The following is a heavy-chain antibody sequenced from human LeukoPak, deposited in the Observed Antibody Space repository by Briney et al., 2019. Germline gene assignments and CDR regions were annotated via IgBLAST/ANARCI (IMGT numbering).Heavy chain of an antibody. J-gene: IGHJ5*02. CDR3: ARVRRYALVVPAAISVGCNWFDP. Sequence: ASVKVSCKASGYTFTSYYMHWVRQAPGQGLEWMGIINPSGGSTSYAQKFQGRVTMTRDTSTSTVYMELSSLRAEDTAVYYCARVRRYALVVPAAISVGCNWFDPWGQGTLVTVSS. D-gene: IGHD2-2*01. V-gene: IGHV1-46*01. CDR2: INPSGGST. CDR1: GYTFTSYY.